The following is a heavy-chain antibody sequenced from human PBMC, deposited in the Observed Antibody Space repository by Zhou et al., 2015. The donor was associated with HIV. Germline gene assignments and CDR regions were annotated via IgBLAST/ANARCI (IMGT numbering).Heavy chain of an antibody. Sequence: EVQLVESGGTFVQPGGSLRLSCAASGFIFSNYWMHWVRQAPGKGLMWVSRINIDGSDTTYVDSVKGRFTVSRDNAKNTLYLQMKSLRVEDTAIYYCTMTMIRATFFDYWGQGTLVTVSS. CDR3: TMTMIRATFFDY. CDR2: INIDGSDT. V-gene: IGHV3-74*02. CDR1: GFIFSNYW. J-gene: IGHJ4*02. D-gene: IGHD1-26*01.